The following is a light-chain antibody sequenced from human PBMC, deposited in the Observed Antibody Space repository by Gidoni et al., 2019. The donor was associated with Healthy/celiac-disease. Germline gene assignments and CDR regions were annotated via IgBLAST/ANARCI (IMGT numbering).Light chain of an antibody. Sequence: QSALTQPRPVSGPPGQPVTISCTGTSSDVGGYNYVSWYQQHPGKAPKLMIYDVSKRPSGVPDRFSGSKSGNTASLTISGLQAEDEADYYCCSYAGSYTFVVFGGGTKLTVL. CDR3: CSYAGSYTFVV. J-gene: IGLJ2*01. CDR2: DVS. CDR1: SSDVGGYNY. V-gene: IGLV2-11*01.